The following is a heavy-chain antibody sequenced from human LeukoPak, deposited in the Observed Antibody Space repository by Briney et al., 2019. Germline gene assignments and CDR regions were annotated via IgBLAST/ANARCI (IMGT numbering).Heavy chain of an antibody. Sequence: PGGSLRLSCAASGFTFSSYGMSWVRQAPGKGLEWVSAISGSGGSTYYADSVKGRFTISRDNSKNTLYLQMNSLRAEDTAVYYCAKVDSPIAAAANYYYYYMEVWGKGTTVTISS. CDR2: ISGSGGST. CDR1: GFTFSSYG. CDR3: AKVDSPIAAAANYYYYYMEV. D-gene: IGHD6-13*01. V-gene: IGHV3-23*01. J-gene: IGHJ6*03.